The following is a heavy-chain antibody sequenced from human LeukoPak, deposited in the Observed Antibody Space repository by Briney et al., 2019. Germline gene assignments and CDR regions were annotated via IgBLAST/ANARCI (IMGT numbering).Heavy chain of an antibody. CDR1: GGSFSGYY. CDR3: ATSKYQLLLDAFDI. CDR2: INHSGST. J-gene: IGHJ3*02. D-gene: IGHD2-2*01. V-gene: IGHV4-34*01. Sequence: LETLSLTCAVYGGSFSGYYWSWIRQPPGKGLEWIGEINHSGSTNYNPSLKSRVTISVDTSKNQFSLKLSSVTAADTAVYYCATSKYQLLLDAFDIWGQGTMVTVSS.